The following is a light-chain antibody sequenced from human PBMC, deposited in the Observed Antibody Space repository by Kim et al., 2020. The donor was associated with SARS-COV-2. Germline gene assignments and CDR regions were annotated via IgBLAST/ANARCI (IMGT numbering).Light chain of an antibody. V-gene: IGKV3-15*01. J-gene: IGKJ5*01. CDR2: GAS. Sequence: EIVMTQSPGTLSVSPGEGATLSCRASQGIKNNLAWYQQRPGQAPRLLIFGASIRASGVPDRFSGSGSGTEFTLSISSLQSDDFAVYICQQYDNWPPITFGQGTRLEIK. CDR3: QQYDNWPPIT. CDR1: QGIKNN.